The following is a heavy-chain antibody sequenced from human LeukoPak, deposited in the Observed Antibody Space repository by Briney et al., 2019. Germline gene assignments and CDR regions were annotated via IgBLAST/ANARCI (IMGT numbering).Heavy chain of an antibody. J-gene: IGHJ4*02. Sequence: SETLSLTCTVSGGSISSNSHYWAWIRQPPGKGLEWIGSIYYTGVTFYSPSLKSRVTISVDTSKNQFSLKEISVTAADTAVYYCAREEASAGDYWGQGTLVTVSS. CDR3: AREEASAGDY. CDR2: IYYTGVT. CDR1: GGSISSNSHY. D-gene: IGHD6-13*01. V-gene: IGHV4-39*01.